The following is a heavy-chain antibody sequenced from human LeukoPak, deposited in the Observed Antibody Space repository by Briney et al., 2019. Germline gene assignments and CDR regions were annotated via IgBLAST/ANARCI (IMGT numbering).Heavy chain of an antibody. CDR3: ARDLQDIVVVPAAPYYYYGMDV. D-gene: IGHD2-2*01. Sequence: PGRSLRLCCAASGFTFSSYAMHWVRQATGKGLEWVAVISYDGSNKYYADSVKGRFSISRDNSKTTLYLQMNSLRAEYTAVYYCARDLQDIVVVPAAPYYYYGMDVWGQGTTVTVSS. J-gene: IGHJ6*02. CDR1: GFTFSSYA. V-gene: IGHV3-30-3*01. CDR2: ISYDGSNK.